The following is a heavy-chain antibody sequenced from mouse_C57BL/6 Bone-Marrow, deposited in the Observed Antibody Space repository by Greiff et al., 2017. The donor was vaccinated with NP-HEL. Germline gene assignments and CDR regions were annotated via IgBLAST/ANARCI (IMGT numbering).Heavy chain of an antibody. CDR1: GYTFTSYG. D-gene: IGHD4-1*01. V-gene: IGHV1-81*01. CDR2: IYPCSGNT. Sequence: LQESGAELVRPGASVKLSCKASGYTFTSYGISWVKQRPGQGLEWIGEIYPCSGNTYYNHKFKGKATMTADKSSSTAYMELRSLTSEDSAVCVCAPNWYYFDYWGQGTTLTVSS. J-gene: IGHJ2*01. CDR3: APNWYYFDY.